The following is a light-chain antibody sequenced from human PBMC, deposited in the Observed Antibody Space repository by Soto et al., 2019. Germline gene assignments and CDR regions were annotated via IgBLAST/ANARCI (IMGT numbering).Light chain of an antibody. CDR3: QQCGSSPWT. Sequence: EIVLTQSPGTLSLSPGERATLSCRASQSVSSSYLAWYQQKPGQAPRLLIYGASSRATGIPDRFSGSGSGTDFTLTISRLEPEDSAAYSCQQCGSSPWTFGQGTKVDIK. J-gene: IGKJ1*01. CDR2: GAS. V-gene: IGKV3-20*01. CDR1: QSVSSSY.